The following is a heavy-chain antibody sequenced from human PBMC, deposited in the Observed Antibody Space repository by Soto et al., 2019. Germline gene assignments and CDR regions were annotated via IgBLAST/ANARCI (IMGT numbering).Heavy chain of an antibody. D-gene: IGHD3-22*01. J-gene: IGHJ5*02. CDR2: ISANGASI. V-gene: IGHV3-23*01. CDR3: AKDRYYDTPGWFDP. Sequence: EAQLLASGGGLVRPGESLRLSCVGSGFTFRDHAMRWVRQAPGRGLEWVSAISANGASIQHADSVKGRFSVSRDNAKNTVYLQMDNLRTEDSAVYYCAKDRYYDTPGWFDPWGQGFRVIVSS. CDR1: GFTFRDHA.